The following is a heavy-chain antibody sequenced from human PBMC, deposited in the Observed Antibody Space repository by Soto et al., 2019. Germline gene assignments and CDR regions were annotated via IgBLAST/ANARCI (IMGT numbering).Heavy chain of an antibody. V-gene: IGHV3-49*05. CDR2: IRSKAYGGTT. CDR3: TIEGLGNLAEYFQH. CDR1: GFTFGEYA. D-gene: IGHD3-22*01. Sequence: EVQLVESGGGLVKPGRSLRLSCTASGFTFGEYAMSWFRQAPGKGLEWVGFIRSKAYGGTTEYAASVKGRFTISRDDSKSIAYLQMNSLKTEDTAVYYCTIEGLGNLAEYFQHWGQGTLVTVSS. J-gene: IGHJ1*01.